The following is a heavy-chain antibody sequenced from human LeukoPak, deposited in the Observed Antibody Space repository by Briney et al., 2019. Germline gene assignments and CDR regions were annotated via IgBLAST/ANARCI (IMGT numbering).Heavy chain of an antibody. CDR3: AKGGCSSTTCYLANP. J-gene: IGHJ5*02. D-gene: IGHD2-2*01. CDR1: GFTLSTYG. Sequence: PGGSLRLSCAASGFTLSTYGMHWVRQAPGKGLEWVAVISYDGTIRNYADSVKGRFTISRDNSKNTLYLQMNSLTAEDTALYYCAKGGCSSTTCYLANPWGQGTLVTVSS. V-gene: IGHV3-30*18. CDR2: ISYDGTIR.